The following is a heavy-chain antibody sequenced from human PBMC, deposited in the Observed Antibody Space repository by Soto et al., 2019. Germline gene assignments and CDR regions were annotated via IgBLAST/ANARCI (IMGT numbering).Heavy chain of an antibody. CDR2: INHSGST. V-gene: IGHV4-34*01. J-gene: IGHJ5*02. CDR1: GGSFSGYY. Sequence: SETLSLTCAVYGGSFSGYYWSWIRQPPGKGLEWIGEINHSGSTNYNPSLKSRVTISVDTSKNQFSLKLSSVTAADTAVYYCARAPGRSKRYFDWLRSGNWFDPWGQGTLVTVSS. CDR3: ARAPGRSKRYFDWLRSGNWFDP. D-gene: IGHD3-9*01.